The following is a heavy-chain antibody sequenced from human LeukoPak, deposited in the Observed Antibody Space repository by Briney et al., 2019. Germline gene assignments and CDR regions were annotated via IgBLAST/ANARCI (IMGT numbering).Heavy chain of an antibody. D-gene: IGHD3/OR15-3a*01. CDR2: IRDSGEA. Sequence: PGGSLRLSCAVSGFRVSDYYMSWVRQAPGKGLEWVGLIRDSGEAFYADFARGRFAISRDESESTLYLQMNSLRVEDTAVYFCARGRAANQDWVEFDPWGQGTPVIVSS. V-gene: IGHV3-66*02. CDR3: ARGRAANQDWVEFDP. J-gene: IGHJ5*02. CDR1: GFRVSDYY.